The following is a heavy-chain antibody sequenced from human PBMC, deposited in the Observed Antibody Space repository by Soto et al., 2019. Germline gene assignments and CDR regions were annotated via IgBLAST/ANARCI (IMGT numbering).Heavy chain of an antibody. V-gene: IGHV3-30-3*01. CDR1: GFTFSSYA. CDR3: ARAYSSSSKSAEYFQH. CDR2: ISYDGSNK. Sequence: QVQLVESGGGVVQPGRSLRLSCEASGFTFSSYAMHWVRQAPGKGLEWVAVISYDGSNKYYADSVKGRFTISRDNSKNTLYLQMNSLRAEDTAVYYCARAYSSSSKSAEYFQHWGQGTLVTVSS. J-gene: IGHJ1*01. D-gene: IGHD6-6*01.